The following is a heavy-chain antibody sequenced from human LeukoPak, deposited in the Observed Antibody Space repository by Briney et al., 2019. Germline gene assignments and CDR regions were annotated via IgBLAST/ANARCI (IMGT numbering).Heavy chain of an antibody. Sequence: GGSLRLSCAASGFTFSSYSMSWVRQAPGKGLEWVSSISSSSYIYYADSVKGRFTISRDNAKNSLYLQMNSLRAEDTAVYYCARDLNSPVAGRGRGYFDYWGQGTLVIVSS. J-gene: IGHJ4*02. CDR1: GFTFSSYS. CDR3: ARDLNSPVAGRGRGYFDY. D-gene: IGHD6-19*01. CDR2: ISSSSYI. V-gene: IGHV3-21*01.